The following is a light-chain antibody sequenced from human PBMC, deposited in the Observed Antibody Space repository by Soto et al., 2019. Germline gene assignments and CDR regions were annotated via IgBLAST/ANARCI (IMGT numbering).Light chain of an antibody. CDR3: QVWDSGSAHVV. Sequence: SYELTQPPSVSVAPGKTASISCGGNDIGSKGVHWYQQKPGQAPVLVIYSDTDLPPVITERFSGSNSANLATLTISRVEAGYEADYYCQVWDSGSAHVVFGGGTQLTVL. J-gene: IGLJ2*01. CDR2: SDT. CDR1: DIGSKG. V-gene: IGLV3-21*01.